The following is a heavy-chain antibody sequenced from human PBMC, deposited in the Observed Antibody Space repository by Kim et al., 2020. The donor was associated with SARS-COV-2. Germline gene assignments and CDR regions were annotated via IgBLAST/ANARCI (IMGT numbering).Heavy chain of an antibody. CDR1: GFTFGTYS. V-gene: IGHV3-23*01. D-gene: IGHD5-18*01. CDR2: INGGAVNK. J-gene: IGHJ6*01. Sequence: GGSLRLSCAASGFTFGTYSMSWVRQAPGKGLEWVSVINGGAVNKYYAAAVRGRSTISRDNSKNTLLLQKNSRRDEATALYYCAKIVIMDGYKYFYYYAM. CDR3: AKIVIMDGYKYFYYYAM.